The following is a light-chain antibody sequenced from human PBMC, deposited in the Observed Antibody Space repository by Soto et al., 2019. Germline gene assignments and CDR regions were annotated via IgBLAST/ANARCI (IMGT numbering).Light chain of an antibody. CDR2: SNN. J-gene: IGLJ2*01. CDR1: SSNIGINT. V-gene: IGLV1-44*01. CDR3: AAWDDSLHGVV. Sequence: QSVLTQPPSASGTPGQRVTISCSGSSSNIGINTVNWFQQLPGTAPKLLIYSNNYRPSGVPERFSGSKSGTSASLAISGLQSEDEADYYCAAWDDSLHGVVFGGGTKVTVL.